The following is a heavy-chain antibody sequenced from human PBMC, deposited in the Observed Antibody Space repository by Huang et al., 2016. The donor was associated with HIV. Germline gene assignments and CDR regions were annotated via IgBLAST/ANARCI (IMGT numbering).Heavy chain of an antibody. Sequence: QVRLQESGPGLVRPSQTLALTCTVSGVPISSGGFYWTWIRRPPEKGLEWIGYVYYSGSTHYNPSLKSRVTISVDMSKNQVYLKLNSVTAADTAVYYCARAPYDSRGYDWWGQGTLVTVSS. CDR2: VYYSGST. D-gene: IGHD3-22*01. V-gene: IGHV4-30-4*08. CDR3: ARAPYDSRGYDW. CDR1: GVPISSGGFY. J-gene: IGHJ4*02.